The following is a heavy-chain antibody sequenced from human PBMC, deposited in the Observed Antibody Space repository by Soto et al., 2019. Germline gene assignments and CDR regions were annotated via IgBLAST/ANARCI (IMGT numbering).Heavy chain of an antibody. Sequence: ASVKVSCKASGFTFTSSAVQWVRQARGQRLEWIGWIVVGSGNTNYAQKFQERVTITRDMSTSTAYMELSSLRSEDTAVYYCAAAADVLRFLEWLSAVTASGMDVWGQGTTVTVSS. CDR1: GFTFTSSA. V-gene: IGHV1-58*01. D-gene: IGHD3-3*01. J-gene: IGHJ6*02. CDR3: AAAADVLRFLEWLSAVTASGMDV. CDR2: IVVGSGNT.